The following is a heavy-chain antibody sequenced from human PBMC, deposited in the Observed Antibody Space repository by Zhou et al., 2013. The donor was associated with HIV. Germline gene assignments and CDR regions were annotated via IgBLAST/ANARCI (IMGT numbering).Heavy chain of an antibody. Sequence: QVRLLQSGAEVKSPGSSVKVPCLTSGYTFNRFPINWLRQVPGQGLEWMGVIIPLLGTTDYAQKFQGRVTISTGASATTAYMELRNLTSDDTALYFCAREGYDDRSHQFLVDYFYAMDVWG. J-gene: IGHJ3*01. CDR3: AREGYDDRSHQFLVDYFYAMDV. CDR1: GYTFNRFP. V-gene: IGHV1-69*16. CDR2: IIPLLGTT. D-gene: IGHD3-22*01.